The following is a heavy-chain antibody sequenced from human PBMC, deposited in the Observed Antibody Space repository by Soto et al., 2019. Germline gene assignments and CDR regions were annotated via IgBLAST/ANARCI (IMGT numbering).Heavy chain of an antibody. CDR1: GFTFSGYN. CDR2: IGTSSSIK. Sequence: EVQLVESGGALVHPGGSLRLSCVASGFTFSGYNLNWVRQAPGKGLEWVSYIGTSSSIKYYADSVKGRFTITRDKSKKTLYLQMNSLRAEDTAVYWCARDNWNGAYYGLDVWGQGTTVTVS. CDR3: ARDNWNGAYYGLDV. J-gene: IGHJ6*02. D-gene: IGHD1-20*01. V-gene: IGHV3-48*01.